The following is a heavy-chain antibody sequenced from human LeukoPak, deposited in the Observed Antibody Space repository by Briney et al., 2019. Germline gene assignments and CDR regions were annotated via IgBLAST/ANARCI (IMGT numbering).Heavy chain of an antibody. V-gene: IGHV7-4-1*02. D-gene: IGHD2-15*01. CDR3: ARDLDSAAFDI. J-gene: IGHJ3*02. CDR2: IRTSTGSP. Sequence: ASVKVPCKAPGYTFTSYAINWVRQAPGQGLEYMGWIRTSTGSPTYAQGFTGRFVFSLDTSVNTAYLQISSLKAEDTAVYYCARDLDSAAFDIWGQGTMVTVSS. CDR1: GYTFTSYA.